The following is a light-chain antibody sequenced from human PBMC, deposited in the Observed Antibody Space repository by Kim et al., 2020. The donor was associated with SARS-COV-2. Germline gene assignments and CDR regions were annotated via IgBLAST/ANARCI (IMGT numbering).Light chain of an antibody. V-gene: IGLV1-44*01. CDR2: AYD. CDR3: AVWDDLLSSPV. Sequence: GPRVTISCSGSSSNLGKNTVNWFQQFPGTAPKLLISAYDPRPSGLPDRFSGSKSGTSASLVISGLQSEAEADYYCAVWDDLLSSPVFGGGTKLTVL. CDR1: SSNLGKNT. J-gene: IGLJ3*02.